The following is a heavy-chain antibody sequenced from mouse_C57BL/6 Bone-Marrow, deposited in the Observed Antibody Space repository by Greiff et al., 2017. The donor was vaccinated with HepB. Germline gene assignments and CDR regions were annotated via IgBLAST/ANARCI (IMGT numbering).Heavy chain of an antibody. V-gene: IGHV5-16*01. CDR3: ARDWDYVSSPRLFDV. CDR2: INDDGSSN. Sequence: EVHLVESEGGLVQPGSSMKLSCTASGFTFSDYYMAWVRQVPEKGLEWVANINDDGSSNYYLDSLKSRFIIPRDNAKNILYLQMSSLKSEDTATCYCARDWDYVSSPRLFDVWGTGTTVTVSS. D-gene: IGHD1-1*01. J-gene: IGHJ1*03. CDR1: GFTFSDYY.